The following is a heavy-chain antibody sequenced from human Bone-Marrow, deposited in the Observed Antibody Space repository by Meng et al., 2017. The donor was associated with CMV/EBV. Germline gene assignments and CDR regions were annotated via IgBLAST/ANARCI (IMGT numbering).Heavy chain of an antibody. V-gene: IGHV1-8*03. CDR3: ARAVTGVFERGLVY. D-gene: IGHD4-17*01. Sequence: ASVKVSCKASGYTFTGYYMHWVRQAPGQGLEWMGWMNPNSGNTGYAQKFQGRVTITRNTSISTAYMELSSLRSEDTAVYYCARAVTGVFERGLVYWGQGPRVTGSS. J-gene: IGHJ4*02. CDR2: MNPNSGNT. CDR1: GYTFTGYY.